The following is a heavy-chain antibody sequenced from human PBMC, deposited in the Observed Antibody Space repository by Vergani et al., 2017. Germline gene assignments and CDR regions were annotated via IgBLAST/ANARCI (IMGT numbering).Heavy chain of an antibody. D-gene: IGHD6-19*01. CDR2: IYYSGTT. V-gene: IGHV4-59*01. J-gene: IGHJ2*01. CDR1: GGSLSSNY. CDR3: ARAVAVAGTVWRRESVVSCYFDL. Sequence: QVQLQESGPGLVKPSETVSLTCTVSGGSLSSNYWSWIRQPPGKGLEWIGYIYYSGTTNYNPSLKSRVTISVDTSKNQFSLKLSSVTAADTAVYYCARAVAVAGTVWRRESVVSCYFDLWGRGTLVTVSS.